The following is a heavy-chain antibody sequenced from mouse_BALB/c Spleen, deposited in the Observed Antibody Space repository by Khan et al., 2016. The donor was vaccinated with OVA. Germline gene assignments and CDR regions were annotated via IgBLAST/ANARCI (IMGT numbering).Heavy chain of an antibody. D-gene: IGHD2-10*01. CDR3: ARQPYYHYNVMDY. Sequence: VQLQESGPGLVAPSQSLSITCTISGFSLTNYGVHWVRQPPGKGLEWLVVIWSDGSTTYNSALKSRLTINKDNSKSQVFLKMNSRQTDNTAMYFCARQPYYHYNVMDYWGKGTSVTVSS. J-gene: IGHJ4*01. CDR1: GFSLTNYG. CDR2: IWSDGST. V-gene: IGHV2-6-1*01.